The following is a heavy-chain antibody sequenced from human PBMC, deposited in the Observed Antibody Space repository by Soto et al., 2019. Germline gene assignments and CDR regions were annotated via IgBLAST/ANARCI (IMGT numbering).Heavy chain of an antibody. V-gene: IGHV4-39*01. Sequence: SETLSLTCTVSGGSISSSSYYWGWIRQPPGKGLEWIGSIYYSGSTYYNPSLKSRVTISVDTSKNQFSLKLSSVTAADTAVYYCANTGDYYGSGSYIRRDYWGQGTLVTVSS. D-gene: IGHD3-10*01. J-gene: IGHJ4*02. CDR1: GGSISSSSYY. CDR3: ANTGDYYGSGSYIRRDY. CDR2: IYYSGST.